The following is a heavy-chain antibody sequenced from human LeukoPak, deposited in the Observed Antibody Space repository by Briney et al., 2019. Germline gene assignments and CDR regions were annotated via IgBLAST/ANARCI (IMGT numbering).Heavy chain of an antibody. J-gene: IGHJ4*02. CDR1: GGSIGSGSYY. CDR2: IYTSGST. Sequence: KTSETLSLTCTVSGGSIGSGSYYWSWIRQPAGKGLEWIGRIYTSGSTNYNPSLKSRVTISVDTSKNQFSLKLSSVTAADTAVYYCARVGWGSAPYFDYWGQGTLVTVSS. D-gene: IGHD3-16*01. V-gene: IGHV4-61*02. CDR3: ARVGWGSAPYFDY.